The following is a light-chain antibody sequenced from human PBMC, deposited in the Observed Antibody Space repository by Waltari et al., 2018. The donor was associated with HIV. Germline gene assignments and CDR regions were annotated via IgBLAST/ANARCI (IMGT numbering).Light chain of an antibody. V-gene: IGLV2-14*01. J-gene: IGLJ3*02. CDR3: SSYTSNTFWV. CDR1: SSDVGGYTY. CDR2: EVS. Sequence: QSALTQPASASGSPGQSITISCPGTSSDVGGYTYVSWYQQHPGEAPKCLIYEVSNRPSGVSNRFSGSKSGNTASLTISGLQADDEADYYCSSYTSNTFWVFGGGTKLTVL.